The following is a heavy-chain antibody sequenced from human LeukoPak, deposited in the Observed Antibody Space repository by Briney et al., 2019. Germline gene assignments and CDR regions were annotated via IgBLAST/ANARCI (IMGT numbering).Heavy chain of an antibody. V-gene: IGHV4-31*03. CDR3: ARATVPNFWFDP. Sequence: SETLSLTCTVSGGSISSGGYYWSWIRQHPGKGLEWIGYIYYSGSTYYNPSLKSRVTISVDTSKNQFSLKLSSVTAADTAVYYCARATVPNFWFDPWGQGTLVTVSS. D-gene: IGHD1-7*01. CDR2: IYYSGST. J-gene: IGHJ5*02. CDR1: GGSISSGGYY.